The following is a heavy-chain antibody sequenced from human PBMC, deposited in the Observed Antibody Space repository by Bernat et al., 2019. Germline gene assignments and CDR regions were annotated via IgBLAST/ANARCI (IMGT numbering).Heavy chain of an antibody. CDR3: AREQQETFHDFWDGYDGGYYYYYYMDV. D-gene: IGHD3-3*01. J-gene: IGHJ6*03. Sequence: QVQLQQWGAGLLKPSETLSLTCAVYGGSFSGYYWSWIRQPPGKVLGWIGEINHSGSTDYNPSLKIRVTISVDTSKEQFSRKLSSATAADTAVYYCAREQQETFHDFWDGYDGGYYYYYYMDVWGKGTTVTGSS. V-gene: IGHV4-34*01. CDR2: INHSGST. CDR1: GGSFSGYY.